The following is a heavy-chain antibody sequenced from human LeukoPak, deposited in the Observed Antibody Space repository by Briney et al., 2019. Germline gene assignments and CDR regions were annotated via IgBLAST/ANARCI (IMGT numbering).Heavy chain of an antibody. CDR1: GFTFSSYS. D-gene: IGHD3-10*01. CDR3: ARDLGVVRGVFTLDY. J-gene: IGHJ4*02. CDR2: ISSSSSYT. V-gene: IGHV3-21*01. Sequence: GGSLRLSCVDSGFTFSSYSMNWVRQAPGKGLEWVSSISSSSSYTNYADSVRGRFTISRENAKNSLYLQMNSLRAEDTAVYYCARDLGVVRGVFTLDYWGQGTLVTVSS.